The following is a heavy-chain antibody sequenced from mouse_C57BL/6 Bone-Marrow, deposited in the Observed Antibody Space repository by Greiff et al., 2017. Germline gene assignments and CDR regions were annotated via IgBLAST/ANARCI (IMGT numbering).Heavy chain of an antibody. D-gene: IGHD3-3*01. J-gene: IGHJ1*03. V-gene: IGHV5-12*01. Sequence: QSGGGLVQPGGSLKLSCAASGFTFSDYYMYWVRQTPEKRLEWVAYISNGGGSTYYPDTVKGRFTISRDNAKNTLYLQMSRLKSEDTAMYYCARHGDFYWYFDVWGTGTTVTVSS. CDR1: GFTFSDYY. CDR2: ISNGGGST. CDR3: ARHGDFYWYFDV.